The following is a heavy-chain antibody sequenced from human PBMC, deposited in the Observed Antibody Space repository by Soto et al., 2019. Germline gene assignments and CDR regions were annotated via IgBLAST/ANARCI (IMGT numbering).Heavy chain of an antibody. V-gene: IGHV1-46*01. CDR1: GYTFTSYY. CDR3: ARDRVVVAAAHYYGMDV. J-gene: IGHJ6*02. CDR2: INPSGGST. Sequence: ASVKVSCKASGYTFTSYYMHWVRQAPGQGLEWMGIINPSGGSTSYAQKFQGRVTMTRDTSTSTVYMELSSLRSEDTAVYYCARDRVVVAAAHYYGMDVWGQGTTVTVSS. D-gene: IGHD2-15*01.